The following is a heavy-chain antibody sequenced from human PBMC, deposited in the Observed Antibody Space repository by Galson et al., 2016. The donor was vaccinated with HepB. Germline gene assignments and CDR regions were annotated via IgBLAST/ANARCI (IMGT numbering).Heavy chain of an antibody. J-gene: IGHJ4*02. D-gene: IGHD3-10*01. CDR3: ARGTLRGFRGVTIYFDN. V-gene: IGHV4-30-2*01. Sequence: TLSLTCTVSGDSMSSGGYSWSWIRQAPGKGLEWIGYIFHSGSSYYSPSLKSRVSMSVDRSKNQFSLKMTSVTAADTAVYYCARGTLRGFRGVTIYFDNWGQGTLVTVSS. CDR1: GDSMSSGGYS. CDR2: IFHSGSS.